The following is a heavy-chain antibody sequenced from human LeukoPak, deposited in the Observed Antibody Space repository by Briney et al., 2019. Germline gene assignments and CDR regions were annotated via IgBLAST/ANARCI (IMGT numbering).Heavy chain of an antibody. Sequence: GRSLRLSCAASGFTFSSYGMHWVRQAPGKGLEWVAVIWYDESNKYYVDSVKGRFTISSDNSKNTLYLQMNSLRAEDTAVYYCARDPVVGATWRDWGQGTLVTVSS. CDR1: GFTFSSYG. V-gene: IGHV3-33*01. CDR3: ARDPVVGATWRD. D-gene: IGHD1-26*01. CDR2: IWYDESNK. J-gene: IGHJ4*02.